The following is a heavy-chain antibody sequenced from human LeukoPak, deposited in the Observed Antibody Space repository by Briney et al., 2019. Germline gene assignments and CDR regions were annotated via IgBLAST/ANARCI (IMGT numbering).Heavy chain of an antibody. CDR3: ARVLRYCSGGNCYSGGLGYMDV. Sequence: PGGSLRLSCGASGFTFSDYNMRWIRQAPGKGLEWVSSISRSGSTKYYADSVKGRFTISRDNAKNSLFLQMNSLRAEDTAVYYCARVLRYCSGGNCYSGGLGYMDVWGKGTTVTISS. J-gene: IGHJ6*03. V-gene: IGHV3-11*01. CDR2: ISRSGSTK. D-gene: IGHD2-15*01. CDR1: GFTFSDYN.